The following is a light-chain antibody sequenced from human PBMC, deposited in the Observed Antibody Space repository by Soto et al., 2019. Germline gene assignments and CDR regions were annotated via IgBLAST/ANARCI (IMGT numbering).Light chain of an antibody. Sequence: DIVMTQSPDSLAVSLGERATINCKSSQSVFYSSNNKNYLAWYQQKPGQPPKLLIYWASTRESGVPDRFSGSGSGTDFSLTITGLQAEDVAVYYCQQYYIFPITFGGGTKVDIK. CDR2: WAS. J-gene: IGKJ4*01. V-gene: IGKV4-1*01. CDR3: QQYYIFPIT. CDR1: QSVFYSSNNKNY.